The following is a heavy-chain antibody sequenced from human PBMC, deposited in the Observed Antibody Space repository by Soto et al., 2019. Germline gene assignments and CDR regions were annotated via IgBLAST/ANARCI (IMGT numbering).Heavy chain of an antibody. V-gene: IGHV4-61*01. CDR1: GGSVSSGSYY. CDR2: IYYSGST. J-gene: IGHJ6*02. D-gene: IGHD3-3*01. CDR3: ARGSDGMDV. Sequence: QVQLQESGPGLVKPSETLSLTCTVSGGSVSSGSYYWSWIRQPPGKGLEWIGYIYYSGSTNYNPSLKSRVTISVDTSKNQLSLKLSSVTAADTAVYYCARGSDGMDVWGQGTTVTVSS.